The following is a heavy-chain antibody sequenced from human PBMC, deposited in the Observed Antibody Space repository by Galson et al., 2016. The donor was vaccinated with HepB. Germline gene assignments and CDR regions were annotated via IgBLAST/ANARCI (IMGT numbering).Heavy chain of an antibody. CDR3: ARAPMLRGVIMATPFDY. Sequence: SLRLSCAASGFTFSEYYMSWVRQAPGKGLECVSYISSSRGYTHYAESVKGRFTISRDNAKNTLYSEMNSLSAADTAVYYCARAPMLRGVIMATPFDYWGQGTLVTVSS. J-gene: IGHJ4*01. D-gene: IGHD3-10*01. V-gene: IGHV3-11*05. CDR1: GFTFSEYY. CDR2: ISSSRGYT.